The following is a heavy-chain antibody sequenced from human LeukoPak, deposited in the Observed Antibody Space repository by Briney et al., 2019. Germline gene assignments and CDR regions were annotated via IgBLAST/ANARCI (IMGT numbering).Heavy chain of an antibody. CDR3: ARDGYFDWLFEFDY. CDR2: ISSSSSYI. J-gene: IGHJ4*02. V-gene: IGHV3-21*01. Sequence: PGGSLRLSCAASGFTFSSYSMNWVRQAPGEGLEWVSSISSSSSYIYYADSVKGRFTISRDNAKNSLYLQMNSLRAEDTAVYYCARDGYFDWLFEFDYWGQGTLVTVSS. D-gene: IGHD3-9*01. CDR1: GFTFSSYS.